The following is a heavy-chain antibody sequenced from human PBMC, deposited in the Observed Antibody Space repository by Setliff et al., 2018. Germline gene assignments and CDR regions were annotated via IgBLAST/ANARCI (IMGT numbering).Heavy chain of an antibody. CDR3: ARDFRGGLLAATHNYNFWSGVKDV. CDR1: GFTFSSYG. D-gene: IGHD3-3*01. Sequence: PGGSLRLSCAASGFTFSSYGMHWVRQAPGKGLEWVAFIRYDGSNKYYADSVKGRFTIFRDNSKNTLYLQMNTLRTEDTAVYYCARDFRGGLLAATHNYNFWSGVKDVWGKGTTGTVSS. V-gene: IGHV3-30*02. CDR2: IRYDGSNK. J-gene: IGHJ6*04.